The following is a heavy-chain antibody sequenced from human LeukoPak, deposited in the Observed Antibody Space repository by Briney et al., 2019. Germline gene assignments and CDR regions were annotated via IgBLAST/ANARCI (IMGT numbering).Heavy chain of an antibody. V-gene: IGHV3-15*01. D-gene: IGHD3-10*01. CDR3: TTDLGLTMIRGVIVY. Sequence: GGSLRLSCAASGFTFTNAWMTWVRQAPGKGLEWVGRIKSKGDGETTDYTAPVKGRFTMSRDDSKATLYLQMNSPAAEDTAVYYCTTDLGLTMIRGVIVYWGQGALVTVSS. CDR2: IKSKGDGETT. J-gene: IGHJ4*02. CDR1: GFTFTNAW.